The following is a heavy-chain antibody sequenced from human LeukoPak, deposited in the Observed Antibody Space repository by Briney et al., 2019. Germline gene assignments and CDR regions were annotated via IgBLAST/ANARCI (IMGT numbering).Heavy chain of an antibody. CDR2: IKQDGSEK. Sequence: PGGSLRLSCAASGFTFSSYCMTWVRQAPGRGREGVANIKQDGSEKYYVDSVKGRFTISRDNAKNSLYLQMNSQRAEDTAVYYCVRLGLRYSGWYGIGAFDIWGQGTMVTVSS. D-gene: IGHD6-19*01. CDR3: VRLGLRYSGWYGIGAFDI. J-gene: IGHJ3*02. CDR1: GFTFSSYC. V-gene: IGHV3-7*01.